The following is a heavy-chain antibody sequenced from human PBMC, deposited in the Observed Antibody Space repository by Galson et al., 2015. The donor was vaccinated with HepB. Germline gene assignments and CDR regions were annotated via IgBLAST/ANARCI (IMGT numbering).Heavy chain of an antibody. J-gene: IGHJ4*02. CDR3: AKVAILGATPHYFDY. Sequence: SLRLSCAASGFTFSNYGMHWVRQAPGKGLEWVAVISYDGSNKYYADSVKGRFTISRDNSKNTLYLQMNSLRADDTAVYYCAKVAILGATPHYFDYLGQGTLVTVSS. V-gene: IGHV3-30*18. CDR1: GFTFSNYG. D-gene: IGHD3-16*01. CDR2: ISYDGSNK.